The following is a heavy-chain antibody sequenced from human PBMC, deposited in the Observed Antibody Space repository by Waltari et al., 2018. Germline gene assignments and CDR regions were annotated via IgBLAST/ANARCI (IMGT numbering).Heavy chain of an antibody. J-gene: IGHJ4*02. CDR3: ARDSSYDSSGYLDS. CDR2: IIPMVDTA. Sequence: QVQLVQSGAELKKPGSSVKVSCKASGDTFRSYAVSWVRPAPGQGLEWMGGIIPMVDTAHYAQKFQGRLRITTDDSTSTAYMTLSSLRSEDTAVYYCARDSSYDSSGYLDSWGQGTLVTVSS. D-gene: IGHD3-22*01. V-gene: IGHV1-69*05. CDR1: GDTFRSYA.